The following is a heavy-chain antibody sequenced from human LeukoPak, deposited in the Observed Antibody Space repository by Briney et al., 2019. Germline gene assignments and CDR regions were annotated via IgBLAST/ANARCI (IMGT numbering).Heavy chain of an antibody. Sequence: SQTLSLTCTVSGXSISSGGNYLSWIRQLPGQGLEWIGHVYYSGSTYYNPPLESRVTISIDTSRNQFSLKLSSVTAADTAVYYCGKGGFLWGQGTTVTVSS. CDR2: VYYSGST. V-gene: IGHV4-31*03. CDR3: GKGGFL. J-gene: IGHJ6*02. CDR1: GXSISSGGNY.